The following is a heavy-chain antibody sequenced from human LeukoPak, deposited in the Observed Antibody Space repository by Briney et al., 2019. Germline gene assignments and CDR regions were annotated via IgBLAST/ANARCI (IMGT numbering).Heavy chain of an antibody. CDR2: ISTDGSST. V-gene: IGHV3-74*01. CDR3: AGTIAARGSDY. Sequence: GGSLRLSCAASGFTFSSYWMHWVRQTPGGGLVWVSRISTDGSSTSYADSVKSRFTISRDNAKNTLYLQMNSLRAEDTAVYYCAGTIAARGSDYWGQGTLVTVSS. CDR1: GFTFSSYW. J-gene: IGHJ4*02. D-gene: IGHD6-6*01.